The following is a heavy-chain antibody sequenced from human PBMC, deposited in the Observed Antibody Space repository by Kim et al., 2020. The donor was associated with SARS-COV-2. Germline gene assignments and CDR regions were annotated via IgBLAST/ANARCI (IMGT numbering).Heavy chain of an antibody. J-gene: IGHJ4*02. V-gene: IGHV3-49*03. CDR1: GFTFGDYA. CDR3: TRKLRYFDWLLFGKAVYFDY. CDR2: IRSKAYGGTT. Sequence: GGSLRLSCTASGFTFGDYAMSWFRQAPGKGLEWVGFIRSKAYGGTTEYAASVKGRFTISRDDSKSIAYLQMNSLKTEDTAVYYCTRKLRYFDWLLFGKAVYFDYWGQGTLVTVSS. D-gene: IGHD3-9*01.